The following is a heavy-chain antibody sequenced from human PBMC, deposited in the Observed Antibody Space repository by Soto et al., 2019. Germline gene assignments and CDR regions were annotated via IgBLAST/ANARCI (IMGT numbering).Heavy chain of an antibody. V-gene: IGHV4-31*03. D-gene: IGHD3-10*01. J-gene: IGHJ3*02. CDR2: IYYSGST. CDR1: GGSISSGGYY. CDR3: ARTPYYYGSGSYYPNAFDI. Sequence: QVQLQESGPGLVKPSQTLSLTCTVSGGSISSGGYYWSWIRQHPGKGLEWIGYIYYSGSTYYNPSLKSRVTISEDTSKNQFSLKLSSVTAADTAVYYCARTPYYYGSGSYYPNAFDIWGQGTMVTVSS.